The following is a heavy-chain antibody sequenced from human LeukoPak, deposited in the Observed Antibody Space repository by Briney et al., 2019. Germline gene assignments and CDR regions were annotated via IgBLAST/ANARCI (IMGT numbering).Heavy chain of an antibody. Sequence: PSETLSLTCSVSGGSLSNYYWNWIRQPPGKGLKGIGQIYYIGGTKYNPSLQSRVTISVDTSKTQFSLKLSSVTAADTAVYYCARDPEFDGGHGFDHWGQGTLVTVSS. J-gene: IGHJ4*02. CDR1: GGSLSNYY. D-gene: IGHD4-23*01. CDR2: IYYIGGT. CDR3: ARDPEFDGGHGFDH. V-gene: IGHV4-59*01.